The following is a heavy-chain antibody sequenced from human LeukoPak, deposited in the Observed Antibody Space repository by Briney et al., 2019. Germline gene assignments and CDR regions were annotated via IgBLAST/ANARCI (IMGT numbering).Heavy chain of an antibody. J-gene: IGHJ4*02. D-gene: IGHD6-13*01. Sequence: GGSLKLSCAASGFTFSSYEMNWVRQAPGKGLVWVSRINSDGSSTSYADSVKGRFTISRDNAKNTLYLQMNSLRAEDTAVYYCARLDLIAAAVRNWGQGTLVTVSS. CDR1: GFTFSSYE. CDR2: INSDGSST. CDR3: ARLDLIAAAVRN. V-gene: IGHV3-74*01.